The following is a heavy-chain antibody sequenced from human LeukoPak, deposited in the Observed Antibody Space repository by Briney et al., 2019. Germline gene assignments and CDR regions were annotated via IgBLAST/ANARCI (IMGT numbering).Heavy chain of an antibody. Sequence: GGSLRLSCAASGFTFSSYGMHWVRQAPGKGLEWEAVISYDGSNKYYADSVKGRFTISRDNSKNTLYLQMNSLRAEDTAVYYCARRPYSSSLVDYWGQGTLVTVSS. J-gene: IGHJ4*02. CDR3: ARRPYSSSLVDY. CDR2: ISYDGSNK. CDR1: GFTFSSYG. V-gene: IGHV3-30*03. D-gene: IGHD6-13*01.